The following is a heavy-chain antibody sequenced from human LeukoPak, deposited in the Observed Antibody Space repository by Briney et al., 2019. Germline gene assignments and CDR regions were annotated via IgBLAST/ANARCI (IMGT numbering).Heavy chain of an antibody. CDR2: ISSSSSYI. CDR3: ARKRTLGKITMSPGPSDY. V-gene: IGHV3-21*01. J-gene: IGHJ4*02. Sequence: GGSLRLSCAASGFTFSSYSMNWVRQAPGKGLEWVSSISSSSSYIYYADSVKGRFTISRDNAKNSLYLQMNSLRAEDTAVYYCARKRTLGKITMSPGPSDYWGQGTLVTVSS. CDR1: GFTFSSYS. D-gene: IGHD3-10*02.